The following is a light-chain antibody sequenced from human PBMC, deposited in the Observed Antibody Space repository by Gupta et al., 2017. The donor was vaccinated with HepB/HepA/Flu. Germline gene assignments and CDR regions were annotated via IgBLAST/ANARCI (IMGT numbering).Light chain of an antibody. CDR3: QQYDSYPWT. V-gene: IGKV1-5*03. J-gene: IGKJ1*01. CDR1: QSISSW. Sequence: DIQMTQSPSTLSASVGDRVTITCRASQSISSWLAWYQQKPGKAPKLLIYKASNVESGVPSRFSGSGSGTELTLTISSLQPDDFATYYCQQYDSYPWTFGQGTKVEIK. CDR2: KAS.